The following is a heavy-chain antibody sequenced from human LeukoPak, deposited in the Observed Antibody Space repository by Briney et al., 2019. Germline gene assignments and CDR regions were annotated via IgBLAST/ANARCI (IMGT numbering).Heavy chain of an antibody. J-gene: IGHJ4*02. CDR1: GYTFTNYG. CDR2: ISAYSGNT. V-gene: IGHV1-18*01. CDR3: AISQGSYYDTSGYLGGDY. Sequence: GASVKVSCKASGYTFTNYGFFWVRQAPGQGLEWMGWISAYSGNTNYAQKLQGRVTMTTETSTSTAYMELESLRSDDTAVYYCAISQGSYYDTSGYLGGDYWGQGTLVTVSS. D-gene: IGHD3-22*01.